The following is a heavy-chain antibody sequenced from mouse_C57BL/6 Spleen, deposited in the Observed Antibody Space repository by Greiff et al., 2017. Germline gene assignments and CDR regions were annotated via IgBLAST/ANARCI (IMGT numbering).Heavy chain of an antibody. J-gene: IGHJ4*01. Sequence: EVNVVESGGGLVQSGRSLRLSCATSGFTFSDFYMEWVRQAPGKGLEWIAASRNKANDYTTEYSASVKGRFIVSRDTSQSILYLQMNALRAEDTAIYYCARGRYEDYAMDYWGQGTSVTVSS. V-gene: IGHV7-1*01. D-gene: IGHD2-12*01. CDR3: ARGRYEDYAMDY. CDR1: GFTFSDFY. CDR2: SRNKANDYTT.